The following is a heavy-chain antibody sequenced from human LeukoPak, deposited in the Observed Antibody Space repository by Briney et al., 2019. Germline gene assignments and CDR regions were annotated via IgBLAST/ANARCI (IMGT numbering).Heavy chain of an antibody. D-gene: IGHD6-19*01. CDR2: ISSSSATI. Sequence: GGSLRLSCEGSGFSLSAYNMNWVRQAPGKGLESVSYISSSSATIFYADSVKGRFTISRDNAKNSLYLQMNSLRPEDTAVYYCARETIAVAGYFDYWGQGTLVTVSS. V-gene: IGHV3-48*01. CDR1: GFSLSAYN. CDR3: ARETIAVAGYFDY. J-gene: IGHJ4*02.